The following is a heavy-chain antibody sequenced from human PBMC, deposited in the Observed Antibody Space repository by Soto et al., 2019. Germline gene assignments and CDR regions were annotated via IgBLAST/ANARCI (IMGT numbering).Heavy chain of an antibody. CDR2: ISAHNGDT. D-gene: IGHD2-21*02. CDR3: ARGGGIVVLPAXYAH. CDR1: GYTFTSYG. V-gene: IGHV1-18*01. Sequence: EASVKVSCKASGYTFTSYGISWVRQAPGQGLEWMGWISAHNGDTNYAQKFQDRVTMTTDTSTSTVHMELGSLTSEDTAVYYCARGGGIVVLPAXYAHWAQRTLVTVSS. J-gene: IGHJ1*01.